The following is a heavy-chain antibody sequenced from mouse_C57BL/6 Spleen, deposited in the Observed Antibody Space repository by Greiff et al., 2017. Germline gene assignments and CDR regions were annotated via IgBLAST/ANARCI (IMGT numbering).Heavy chain of an antibody. V-gene: IGHV1-4*01. D-gene: IGHD2-12*01. CDR1: GYTFTSYT. CDR3: ARPLYYSHFDY. CDR2: INPSSGYT. J-gene: IGHJ2*01. Sequence: QVQLQQSGAELARPGASVKMSCKASGYTFTSYTMHWVKQRPGQGLEWIGYINPSSGYTKYNQKFKDKATLTADKSSSTAYMQLSSLTSEDSAVYYCARPLYYSHFDYWGQGTTLTVST.